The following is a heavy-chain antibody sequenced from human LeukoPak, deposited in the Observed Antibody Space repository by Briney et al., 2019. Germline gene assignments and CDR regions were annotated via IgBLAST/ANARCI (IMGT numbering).Heavy chain of an antibody. J-gene: IGHJ4*02. Sequence: ASVKVSCKASGYTFTGYYMHWVRQAPGQGLEWMGWINPNSGGTNYAQKFQGRVTMTRDTSISTAYMELSRLRSDDTAVYYCARSKVTYYYDSSGYYVPQNIDYWGQGTLVTVSS. V-gene: IGHV1-2*02. CDR2: INPNSGGT. D-gene: IGHD3-22*01. CDR1: GYTFTGYY. CDR3: ARSKVTYYYDSSGYYVPQNIDY.